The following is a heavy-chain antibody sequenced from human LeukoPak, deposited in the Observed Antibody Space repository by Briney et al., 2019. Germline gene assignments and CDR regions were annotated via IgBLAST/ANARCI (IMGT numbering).Heavy chain of an antibody. D-gene: IGHD3-10*01. CDR1: GVSISSGGYS. Sequence: PSQTLSLTCAVSGVSISSGGYSWGWIRQPPGKGLEWIGYIYHRGSTYYNPSLKSRVTISVDRSKNQFSLKLSSVTAADTAVYYCARDRYGSGSPYGMDVWGQGTTVTVSS. J-gene: IGHJ6*02. CDR3: ARDRYGSGSPYGMDV. V-gene: IGHV4-30-2*01. CDR2: IYHRGST.